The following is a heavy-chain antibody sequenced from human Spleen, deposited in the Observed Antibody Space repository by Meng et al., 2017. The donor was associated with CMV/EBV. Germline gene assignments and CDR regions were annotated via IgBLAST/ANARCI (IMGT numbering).Heavy chain of an antibody. CDR1: GYTFTSYD. CDR3: ARGQLGYCSGGSCRYYYYGMDV. J-gene: IGHJ6*02. D-gene: IGHD2-15*01. V-gene: IGHV1-18*01. CDR2: ISAYNDNT. Sequence: ASVKVSCKASGYTFTSYDINWVRQAPGQGLEWMGWISAYNDNTNYAQKLQGRVTMTTDTSTSTAYMELRSPRSDDTAVYYCARGQLGYCSGGSCRYYYYGMDVWGQGTTVTVSS.